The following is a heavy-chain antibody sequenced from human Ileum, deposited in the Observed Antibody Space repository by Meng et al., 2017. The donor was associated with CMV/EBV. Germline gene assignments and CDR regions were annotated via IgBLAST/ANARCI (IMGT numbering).Heavy chain of an antibody. V-gene: IGHV3-30*04. D-gene: IGHD2-2*01. CDR1: GFTFSSYA. CDR2: ISYDGSNK. CDR3: ARETSWGFDY. J-gene: IGHJ4*02. Sequence: LSLTCAASGFTFSSYAMHWVRQAPGKGLEWVAVISYDGSNKYYADSVKGRFTISRDNSKNTLYLQMNSLRAEDTAVYYCARETSWGFDYWGQGTLVTVSS.